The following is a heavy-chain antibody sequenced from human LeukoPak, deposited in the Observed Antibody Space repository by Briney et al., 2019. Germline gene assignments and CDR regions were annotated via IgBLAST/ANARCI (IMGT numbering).Heavy chain of an antibody. D-gene: IGHD6-13*01. CDR2: ISAYNGNT. J-gene: IGHJ4*02. V-gene: IGHV1-18*01. CDR1: GYTFSSYG. CDR3: ATGSGSSWYAY. Sequence: ASVKVSCKASGYTFSSYGITWVRQAPGQGLEWMGWISAYNGNTNYVQKLQGRVTMTEDTSTDTAYMELSSLRSEDTAVYYCATGSGSSWYAYWGQGTLVTVSS.